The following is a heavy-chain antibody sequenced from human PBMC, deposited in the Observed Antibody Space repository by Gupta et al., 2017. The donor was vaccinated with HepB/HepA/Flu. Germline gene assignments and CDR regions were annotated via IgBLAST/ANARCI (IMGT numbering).Heavy chain of an antibody. Sequence: QITLKESGPTLVKPTQTLTLTCSFSGFSLSTSGVGVGWIRQPPGKALEWLALIYWDDNKRYSPSLENRITLTKDTSKNQVVREMTNMDPVDTATDDCAHRTTSNWYYFDFWGQGTLGTVSS. CDR3: AHRTTSNWYYFDF. V-gene: IGHV2-5*02. CDR1: GFSLSTSGVG. J-gene: IGHJ4*02. D-gene: IGHD2-2*01. CDR2: IYWDDNK.